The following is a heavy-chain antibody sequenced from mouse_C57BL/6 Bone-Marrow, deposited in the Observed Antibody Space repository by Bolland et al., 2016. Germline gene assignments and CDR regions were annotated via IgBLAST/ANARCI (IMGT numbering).Heavy chain of an antibody. CDR2: NSDGGST. V-gene: IGHV5-2*01. J-gene: IGHJ2*01. D-gene: IGHD2-2*01. CDR3: AREGLPYYFDY. Sequence: NSDGGSTYYPDTMERRFIISRDNTKKTLYLQISSLRSEDTALYYCAREGLPYYFDYWGKAPL.